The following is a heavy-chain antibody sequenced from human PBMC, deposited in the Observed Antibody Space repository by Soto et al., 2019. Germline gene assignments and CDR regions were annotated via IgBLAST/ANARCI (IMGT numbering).Heavy chain of an antibody. D-gene: IGHD3-10*01. CDR1: GGSISSYY. V-gene: IGHV4-59*01. J-gene: IGHJ6*03. CDR2: IYYSGST. Sequence: SETLSLTCTVSGGSISSYYWSWIRQPPGKGLEWIGYIYYSGSTNYNPSLKSRVTISVDTSKNQFSLKLSSVTAADTAVYYCARGKSGNYYGSGSYYNTPYYYYMDVWGKGTTVTVS. CDR3: ARGKSGNYYGSGSYYNTPYYYYMDV.